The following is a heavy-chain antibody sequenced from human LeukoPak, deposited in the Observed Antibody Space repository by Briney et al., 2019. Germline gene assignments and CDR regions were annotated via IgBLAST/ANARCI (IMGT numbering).Heavy chain of an antibody. J-gene: IGHJ4*02. Sequence: SETLSLTCTVSGGSISSSSYYWGWIRQPPGKGLEWIGSIYYSGSTYYNPSLKSRVTISVDTPKNQFSLKLSSVTAADTAVYYCARHMSYGDQYYFDYWGQGTLVTVSS. CDR2: IYYSGST. D-gene: IGHD4-17*01. CDR3: ARHMSYGDQYYFDY. V-gene: IGHV4-39*01. CDR1: GGSISSSSYY.